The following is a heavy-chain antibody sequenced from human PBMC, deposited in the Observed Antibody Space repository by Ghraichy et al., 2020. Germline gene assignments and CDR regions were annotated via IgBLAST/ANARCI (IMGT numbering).Heavy chain of an antibody. V-gene: IGHV3-7*01. J-gene: IGHJ6*02. CDR2: IKQDGSEQ. Sequence: GSLRLSCAASGFTFSSYWMTWVRQAPGKGLEWVANIKQDGSEQYYVGSVRGRLTISRDNAKNSLYLQMNSLRAEDTAVYYCARVTYYYDTSVSNYNFGMDVWGQGTTVTVSS. CDR3: ARVTYYYDTSVSNYNFGMDV. CDR1: GFTFSSYW. D-gene: IGHD3-22*01.